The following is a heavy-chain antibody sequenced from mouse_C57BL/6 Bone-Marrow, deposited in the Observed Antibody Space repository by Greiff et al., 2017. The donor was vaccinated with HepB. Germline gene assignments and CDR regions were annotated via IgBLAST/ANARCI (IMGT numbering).Heavy chain of an antibody. Sequence: QVQLQQPGAELVKPGASVKMSSRASGYTFTNNWITWVRQRPGQGLEWIGKVYPGSGGTNNNEKFKRRATLTVDTSSSTSYIQLSSLTSEDSAVYYWARDYGSSGGALDYWGQGTSVTVSS. CDR1: GYTFTNNW. CDR2: VYPGSGGT. V-gene: IGHV1-55*01. J-gene: IGHJ4*01. D-gene: IGHD1-1*01. CDR3: ARDYGSSGGALDY.